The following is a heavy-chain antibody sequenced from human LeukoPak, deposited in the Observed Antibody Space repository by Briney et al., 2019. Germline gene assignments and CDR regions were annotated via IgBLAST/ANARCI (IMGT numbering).Heavy chain of an antibody. J-gene: IGHJ4*02. CDR3: ARANRGVRGVVSFDY. V-gene: IGHV4-59*01. Sequence: SETLSLTCTVSGGSISSYYWSWIRQPPGKGLEWIGYIYYSGSTNYNPSLKSRVTISVDTSKNQFSLKLSSVTAADTAVYYCARANRGVRGVVSFDYWGQGTLVTVSS. CDR2: IYYSGST. D-gene: IGHD3-10*01. CDR1: GGSISSYY.